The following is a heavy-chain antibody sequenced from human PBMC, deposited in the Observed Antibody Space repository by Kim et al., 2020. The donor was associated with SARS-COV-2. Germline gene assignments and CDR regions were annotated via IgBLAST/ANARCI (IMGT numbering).Heavy chain of an antibody. CDR3: TTVLPGITGTGYDY. Sequence: GGSLRLSCAASGFTFSNAWMSWVRQAPGKGLEWVGRIKSKTDGGTTDYAAPVKGRFTISRDDSKNTLYLQMNSLKTEDTAVYYCTTVLPGITGTGYDYWGQGTLVTVSS. CDR1: GFTFSNAW. D-gene: IGHD1-7*01. V-gene: IGHV3-15*01. CDR2: IKSKTDGGTT. J-gene: IGHJ4*02.